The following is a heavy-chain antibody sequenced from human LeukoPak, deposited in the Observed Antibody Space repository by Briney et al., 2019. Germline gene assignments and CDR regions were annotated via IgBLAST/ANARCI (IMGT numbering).Heavy chain of an antibody. V-gene: IGHV4-39*07. CDR3: ARDYSSSWYYFDY. Sequence: PSETLSLTCTVSGGSISTSSYYWGWVRQPPGKGLEWIGNIFYSGSTYYSPSLKSRVTISVDTSKNQFSLKLSSVTAADTAVYYCARDYSSSWYYFDYWGQGTLVTVSS. CDR1: GGSISTSSYY. D-gene: IGHD6-13*01. CDR2: IFYSGST. J-gene: IGHJ4*02.